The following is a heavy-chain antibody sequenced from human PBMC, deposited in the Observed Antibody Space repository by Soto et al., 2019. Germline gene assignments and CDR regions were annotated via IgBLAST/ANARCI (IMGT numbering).Heavy chain of an antibody. Sequence: GESLKISCKGSGYSFTSYWIGWVRQMPGKGLEWMGIIYPGDSDTRYSPSFQGQVTISADKSISTAYLQWSSLKASDTAMYYCARHNPTYFFDSSGPIDAFVIWGQGTMVTVSS. CDR3: ARHNPTYFFDSSGPIDAFVI. J-gene: IGHJ3*02. CDR1: GYSFTSYW. D-gene: IGHD3-22*01. V-gene: IGHV5-51*01. CDR2: IYPGDSDT.